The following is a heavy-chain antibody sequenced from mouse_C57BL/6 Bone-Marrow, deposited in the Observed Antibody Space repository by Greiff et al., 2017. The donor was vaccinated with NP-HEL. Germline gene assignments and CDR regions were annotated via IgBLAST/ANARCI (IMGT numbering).Heavy chain of an antibody. CDR3: ARGGGYDGLYWYFDV. D-gene: IGHD2-3*01. V-gene: IGHV1-61*01. Sequence: VKLQQPGAELVRPGSSVKLSCKASGYTFTSYWMDWVKQRPGQGLEWIGNIYPSDSETHYNQKFKDKATLTVDKSSSTAYMQLSSLTSEDSAVYYCARGGGYDGLYWYFDVWGTGTTVTVSS. J-gene: IGHJ1*03. CDR1: GYTFTSYW. CDR2: IYPSDSET.